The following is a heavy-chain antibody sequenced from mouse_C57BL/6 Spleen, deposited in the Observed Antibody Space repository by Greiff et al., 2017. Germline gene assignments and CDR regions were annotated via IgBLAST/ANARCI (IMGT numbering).Heavy chain of an antibody. CDR3: ARHRDEEDFDD. D-gene: IGHD3-3*01. CDR2: ISGGGGNT. J-gene: IGHJ2*01. CDR1: GFTFSSYT. Sequence: EVMLVESGGGLVKPGGSLKLSCAASGFTFSSYTMSWVRQTPEKRLEWVATISGGGGNTYYPDSVKGRFTISRDNAKNTLYLQMSRLRAEDTALYYCARHRDEEDFDDWGQGTTLTVSS. V-gene: IGHV5-9*01.